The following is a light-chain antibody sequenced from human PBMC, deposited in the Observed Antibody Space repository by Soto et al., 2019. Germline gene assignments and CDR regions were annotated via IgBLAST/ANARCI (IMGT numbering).Light chain of an antibody. Sequence: QSALTQPASVSGSPGQSITISCIGTSSDIGNYNLVSWYQHYPGKAPKLMIYEDSRRPSGVSNRFSGSKSGNTASLTISGLQAEDEADYYCCSYAGGNTYVFGTGTKLTVL. CDR1: SSDIGNYNL. J-gene: IGLJ1*01. V-gene: IGLV2-23*01. CDR3: CSYAGGNTYV. CDR2: EDS.